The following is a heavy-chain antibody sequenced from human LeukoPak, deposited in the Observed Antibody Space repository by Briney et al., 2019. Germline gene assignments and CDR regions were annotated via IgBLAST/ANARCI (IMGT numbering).Heavy chain of an antibody. Sequence: LAGGSLRLSCAASGFTFSSYDMYWVRQAPGKGLECVASISRQSGASAYYAASVEGRFTISRDNSRSTLYLEMNSLRADDTAVYYCSKKGQNGDYGKPAWGQGTLVTVSS. D-gene: IGHD4-17*01. CDR2: ISRQSGASA. J-gene: IGHJ5*02. CDR1: GFTFSSYD. V-gene: IGHV3-23*01. CDR3: SKKGQNGDYGKPA.